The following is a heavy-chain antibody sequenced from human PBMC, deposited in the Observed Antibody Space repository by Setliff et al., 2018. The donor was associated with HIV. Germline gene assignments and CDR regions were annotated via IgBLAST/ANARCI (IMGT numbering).Heavy chain of an antibody. CDR3: ARSDYYDSSGYSWFDP. CDR2: IIPISGTV. Sequence: GASVKVSCKASGGTFSSYAISWVRQAPGQGLEWMGGIIPISGTVNYAQKFQGRVTITADESTSTAYMELSSLRSEDTAVYYCARSDYYDSSGYSWFDPWGQGTLVTVSS. J-gene: IGHJ5*02. CDR1: GGTFSSYA. D-gene: IGHD3-22*01. V-gene: IGHV1-69*13.